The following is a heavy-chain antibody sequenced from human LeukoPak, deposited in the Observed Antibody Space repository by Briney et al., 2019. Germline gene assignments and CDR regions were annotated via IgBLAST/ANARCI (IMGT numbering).Heavy chain of an antibody. CDR2: ISSSSSYI. CDR1: GFTFGSYS. D-gene: IGHD3-9*01. J-gene: IGHJ6*02. CDR3: ARGGYDILTGYHNHYYGMDV. Sequence: GGSLRLSCAASGFTFGSYSMNWVRQAPGKGLEWVSSISSSSSYIYYADSVKGRFTISRDNAKNSLYLQMNSLRAEDTAVYYCARGGYDILTGYHNHYYGMDVWGQGTTVTVSS. V-gene: IGHV3-21*01.